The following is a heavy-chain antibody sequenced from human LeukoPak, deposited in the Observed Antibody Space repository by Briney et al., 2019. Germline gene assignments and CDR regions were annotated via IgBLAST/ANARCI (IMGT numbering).Heavy chain of an antibody. CDR2: IIPIFGTA. Sequence: ASVKVSCKASGGTFSSYAISWVRQAPGQGLEWMGGIIPIFGTASYAQKFQGRVTITADESTSTAYMELSSLRSEDTAVYYCARDGSGSNIVDYWGQGTLVTVSS. CDR3: ARDGSGSNIVDY. J-gene: IGHJ4*02. D-gene: IGHD1-26*01. CDR1: GGTFSSYA. V-gene: IGHV1-69*13.